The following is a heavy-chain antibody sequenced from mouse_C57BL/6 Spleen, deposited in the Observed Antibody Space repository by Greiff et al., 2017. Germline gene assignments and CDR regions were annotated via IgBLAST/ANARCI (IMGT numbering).Heavy chain of an antibody. Sequence: EVKLVQSGGGLVKPGGSLKLSCAASGFTFSSYAMSWVRQTPEKRLEWVATISAGGSYTNYPDNVKGRFTISRDNAKNNLYMQMSHLKSEDTAMYYCERSSSGYAMDYWGQGTSVTVSS. CDR1: GFTFSSYA. CDR2: ISAGGSYT. D-gene: IGHD3-2*02. J-gene: IGHJ4*01. V-gene: IGHV5-4*03. CDR3: ERSSSGYAMDY.